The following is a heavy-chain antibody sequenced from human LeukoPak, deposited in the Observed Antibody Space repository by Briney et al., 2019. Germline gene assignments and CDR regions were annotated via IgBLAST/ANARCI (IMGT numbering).Heavy chain of an antibody. CDR2: INHSGST. CDR3: ARGLRDRLEWLLYRHVHWCDP. J-gene: IGHJ5*02. Sequence: SETLSLTCAVYGGSFSGYYWSWIRQPPGKGLEWTGEINHSGSTNYNPSLKSRVTISVDTSKNQFSLKLSSVTAADTAVYYCARGLRDRLEWLLYRHVHWCDPWGQGTLVTVSS. V-gene: IGHV4-34*01. D-gene: IGHD3-3*01. CDR1: GGSFSGYY.